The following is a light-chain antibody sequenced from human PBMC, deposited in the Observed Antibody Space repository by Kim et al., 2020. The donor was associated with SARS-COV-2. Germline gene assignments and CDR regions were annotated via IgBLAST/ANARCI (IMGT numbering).Light chain of an antibody. J-gene: IGLJ2*01. CDR2: FKSDSDK. CDR1: SGINVDTAS. V-gene: IGLV5-45*02. CDR3: MIWHISAWV. Sequence: QPVLTQPSSLSASLGASASLTCTLRSGINVDTASIFWYQQQPGSPPQFLLRFKSDSDKQQGSGVPSRFSGFKDPSANAGILLISGLQSEDEADYYCMIWHISAWVFGGGTQLTVL.